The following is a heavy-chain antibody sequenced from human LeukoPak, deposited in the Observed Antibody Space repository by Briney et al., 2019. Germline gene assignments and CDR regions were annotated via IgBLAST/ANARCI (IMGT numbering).Heavy chain of an antibody. D-gene: IGHD6-19*01. V-gene: IGHV3-9*01. J-gene: IGHJ4*02. Sequence: GRSLRLSCAGSGLIFNNYAMHWVRQPPGKCLEWVSGISWNSGSIDYADSVKGRFTISRDNAKNSLYLQMNSLRVEDTAFYYCAKDNRRHYTSGPNPDSLHWGQGALVTVSS. CDR3: AKDNRRHYTSGPNPDSLH. CDR1: GLIFNNYA. CDR2: ISWNSGSI.